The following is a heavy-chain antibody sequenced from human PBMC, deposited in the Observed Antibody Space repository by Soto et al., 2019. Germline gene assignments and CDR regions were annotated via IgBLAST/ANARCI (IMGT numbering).Heavy chain of an antibody. CDR1: GFTFRSYA. Sequence: GGSLRLSCAASGFTFRSYAMSWVRQAPGKGLEWVSGISGSGISTHYADSVKGRFTVSRDNSKNTLYLQMNSLRVEDTAVYYCATDSRGSASYPLGFSDYWGQGTLVTVS. V-gene: IGHV3-23*01. J-gene: IGHJ4*02. D-gene: IGHD3-10*01. CDR2: ISGSGIST. CDR3: ATDSRGSASYPLGFSDY.